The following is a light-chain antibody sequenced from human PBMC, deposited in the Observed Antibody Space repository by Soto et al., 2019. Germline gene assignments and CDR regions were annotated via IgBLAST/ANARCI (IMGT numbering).Light chain of an antibody. J-gene: IGKJ1*01. Sequence: EIVLTQSPGTLSLSPGERATLSCRASQSVSSTYLAWFQQQPGQAPRLLIYGASHRATGIPDRFSGSGSGTDFTLTISRLEPEDFAVYYCQQYGSSAWTFGRGTKVDIK. CDR1: QSVSSTY. V-gene: IGKV3-20*01. CDR2: GAS. CDR3: QQYGSSAWT.